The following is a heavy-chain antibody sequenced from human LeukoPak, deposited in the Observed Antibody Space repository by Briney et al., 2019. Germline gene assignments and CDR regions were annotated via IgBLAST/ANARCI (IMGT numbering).Heavy chain of an antibody. D-gene: IGHD7-27*01. CDR1: GYTFTSYY. V-gene: IGHV1-46*01. CDR3: AKDLPGDPEDSYYGMDV. J-gene: IGHJ6*02. Sequence: GASVKVSCKASGYTFTSYYMHWVRQAPGQGLEWMGIINPSGGSTSYAQKFQGRVTMTRDTSTSTVYMELSSLRSEDTAVYYCAKDLPGDPEDSYYGMDVWGQGTTVTVSS. CDR2: INPSGGST.